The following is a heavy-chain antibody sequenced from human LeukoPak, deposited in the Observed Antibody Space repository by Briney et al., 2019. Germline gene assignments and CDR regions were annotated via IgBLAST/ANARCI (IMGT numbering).Heavy chain of an antibody. CDR3: ASSSRLSSSLDY. Sequence: SQTLSLTCTGSGGSISSGSYYWSWIRQPAGKGLEWIGRIYTSGSTNYNPSLKSRVTISVDTSKNQFSLKLSSVTAADTAVYYCASSSRLSSSLDYWGQGTLVTVSS. V-gene: IGHV4-61*02. CDR2: IYTSGST. CDR1: GGSISSGSYY. J-gene: IGHJ4*02. D-gene: IGHD6-6*01.